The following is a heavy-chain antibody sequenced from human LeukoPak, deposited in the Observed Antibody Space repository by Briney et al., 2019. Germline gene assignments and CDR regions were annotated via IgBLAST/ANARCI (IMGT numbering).Heavy chain of an antibody. V-gene: IGHV3-20*04. CDR1: GFTFDDYG. CDR2: INWNGGST. D-gene: IGHD3-22*01. CDR3: ARGRYHHYYYDSSGYYPRSLRYYYYYYMDV. J-gene: IGHJ6*03. Sequence: GGSLRLSCAASGFTFDDYGMSWVRQAPGKGLEWVSGINWNGGSTGYADSVKGRFTISRDNAKNSLYLQMNSLRAEDTALYYCARGRYHHYYYDSSGYYPRSLRYYYYYYMDVWGRGTTVTVSS.